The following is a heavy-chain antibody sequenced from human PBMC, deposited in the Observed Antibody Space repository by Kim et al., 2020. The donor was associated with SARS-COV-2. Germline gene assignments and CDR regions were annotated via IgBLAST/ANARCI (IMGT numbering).Heavy chain of an antibody. CDR2: GST. CDR3: ARLAGSSTL. D-gene: IGHD6-13*01. V-gene: IGHV4-34*01. J-gene: IGHJ4*02. Sequence: GSTNSNPSLKSRVTISVDTSKNQFSLKLSSVTAADTAVYYCARLAGSSTLWGQGTLVTVSS.